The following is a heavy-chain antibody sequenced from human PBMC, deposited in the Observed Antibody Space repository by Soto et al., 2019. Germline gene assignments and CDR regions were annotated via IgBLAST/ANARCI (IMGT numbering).Heavy chain of an antibody. D-gene: IGHD1-26*01. CDR2: IYYSGST. CDR3: ARVAELSIVGATHLDY. V-gene: IGHV4-59*01. J-gene: IGHJ4*02. CDR1: GCSISSYY. Sequence: SETLSLTCTVSGCSISSYYWSWIRQPPGKGLEWIGYIYYSGSTNYNPSLKSRVTISVDTSKNQFSLKLSSVTAADTAVYYCARVAELSIVGATHLDYWGQGTLVTVSS.